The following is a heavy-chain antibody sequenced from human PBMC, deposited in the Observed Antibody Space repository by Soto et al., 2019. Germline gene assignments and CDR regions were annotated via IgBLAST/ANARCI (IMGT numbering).Heavy chain of an antibody. CDR1: GYTFTSYG. D-gene: IGHD2-2*02. J-gene: IGHJ6*02. CDR3: ARIPAAIVGGMDV. V-gene: IGHV1-18*04. CDR2: ISAYNGNT. Sequence: ASVRVSCKXSGYTFTSYGISWVRQAPGQGLEWMGWISAYNGNTNYAQKLQGRVTMTTDTSTSTAYMELRILRSDYTAVYYCARIPAAIVGGMDVWGQGTTVTVSS.